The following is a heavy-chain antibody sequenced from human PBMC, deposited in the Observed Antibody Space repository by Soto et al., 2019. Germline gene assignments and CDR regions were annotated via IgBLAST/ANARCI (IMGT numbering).Heavy chain of an antibody. V-gene: IGHV3-23*01. CDR1: GFTFSSYA. Sequence: PGGSLRLSCAASGFTFSSYAMSWVRQAPGKGLEWVSAISGSGGSTYYADSVKGRFTIPRDNSKNTLYLQMNSLGAEDTAVYYCAKDQGSSSWYYFDYWGQGTLVTVSS. CDR3: AKDQGSSSWYYFDY. CDR2: ISGSGGST. J-gene: IGHJ4*02. D-gene: IGHD6-13*01.